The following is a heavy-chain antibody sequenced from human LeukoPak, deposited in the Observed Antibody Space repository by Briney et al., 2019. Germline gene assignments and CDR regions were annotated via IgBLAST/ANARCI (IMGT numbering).Heavy chain of an antibody. CDR3: ARQSRYSAYHMGAIYFYRYMDL. D-gene: IGHD5-12*01. V-gene: IGHV4-39*01. CDR2: IYYSGNT. Sequence: SETLSLTCTVSGGSISSSSYYWGWIRQPPGKGLEWIGSIYYSGNTYYNPSLKSRVTISVDTSKNQFSLNLSSVTAAATAVDYCARQSRYSAYHMGAIYFYRYMDLWGKGTTVTLS. J-gene: IGHJ6*03. CDR1: GGSISSSSYY.